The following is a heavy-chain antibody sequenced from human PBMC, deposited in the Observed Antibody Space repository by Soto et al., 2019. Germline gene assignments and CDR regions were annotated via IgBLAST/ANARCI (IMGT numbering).Heavy chain of an antibody. CDR2: ISSSSSYI. V-gene: IGHV3-21*01. Sequence: EVQLVESGGGLVKPGGSLRLSCAASGFTFSSYSMNWVRQAPGKGLEWVSSISSSSSYIYYADSVKGRFTISRDNAKNSLYLQMNSRRAEDTAVYYCARDPGSGSYYPNWFDPWGQGTLVTVSS. CDR3: ARDPGSGSYYPNWFDP. CDR1: GFTFSSYS. J-gene: IGHJ5*02. D-gene: IGHD3-10*01.